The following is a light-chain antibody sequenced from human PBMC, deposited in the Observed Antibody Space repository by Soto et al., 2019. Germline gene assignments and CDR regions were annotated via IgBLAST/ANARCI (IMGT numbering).Light chain of an antibody. CDR3: QHYKT. J-gene: IGKJ1*01. Sequence: EIVLTQSPGTLSLSPGEIATLSCSASQSVSSSYLAWFQQKPGQAPRVLIYGASSRATGIPDRFSGSGSGTDFTLTISRLEPEDFAVYYCQHYKTFGQGTKVDIK. CDR2: GAS. V-gene: IGKV3-20*01. CDR1: QSVSSSY.